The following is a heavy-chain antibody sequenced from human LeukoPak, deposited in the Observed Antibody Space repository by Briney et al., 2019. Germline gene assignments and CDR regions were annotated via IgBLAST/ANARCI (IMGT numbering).Heavy chain of an antibody. J-gene: IGHJ4*02. CDR3: ARIMVRGVMEY. V-gene: IGHV4-38-2*01. Sequence: PSETLSLTCAVSGYFISSGYYWGWIRQPPGKGLEWIGNIYHSESTNYNPSLKSRVTISVDTSKNQFSLKLSSVTAADTAVYYCARIMVRGVMEYWGQRILVTVSS. CDR2: IYHSEST. D-gene: IGHD3-10*01. CDR1: GYFISSGYY.